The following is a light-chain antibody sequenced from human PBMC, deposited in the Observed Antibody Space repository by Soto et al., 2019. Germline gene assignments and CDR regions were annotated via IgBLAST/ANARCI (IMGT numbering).Light chain of an antibody. CDR2: KAS. J-gene: IGKJ1*01. Sequence: DIQMTQSRSTLSASVGDRVTITLRASQSISSWLAWYQQXPAKAXXLXXYKASSLESGVPSRFSGSGSGTEFTLTISSLQPDDFANYYCQQYNSYSPWAFGQGTKVDIK. CDR3: QQYNSYSPWA. V-gene: IGKV1-5*03. CDR1: QSISSW.